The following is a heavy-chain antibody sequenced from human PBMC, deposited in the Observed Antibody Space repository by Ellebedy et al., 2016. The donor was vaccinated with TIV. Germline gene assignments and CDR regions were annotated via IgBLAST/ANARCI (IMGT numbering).Heavy chain of an antibody. V-gene: IGHV4-39*01. CDR3: ARIDPWQPIDD. CDR2: VYHSGSP. J-gene: IGHJ4*02. Sequence: MPSETLSLTCNVSGVSVSSVRYYWAWLRQPPGKGLEWIGSVYHSGSPYYNPSLKRRVTLSADPSRNQFSLKLKTVTAEDTAVYYCARIDPWQPIDDWGQGILVTVSS. CDR1: GVSVSSVRYY. D-gene: IGHD2-21*01.